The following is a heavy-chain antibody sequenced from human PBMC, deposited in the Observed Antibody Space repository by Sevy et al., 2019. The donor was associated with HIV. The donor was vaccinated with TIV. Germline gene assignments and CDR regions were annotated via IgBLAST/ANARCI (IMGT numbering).Heavy chain of an antibody. D-gene: IGHD2-15*01. CDR1: GFTFSDYY. V-gene: IGHV3-11*06. Sequence: GGSLRLSCAASGFTFSDYYMSWIRQAPGKGLEWVSYISSSSSYTNYADSVKGRFTISRDKAKNSLYLQMNSLRAEETAVYYCARAVVVAATPGAFDIWGQGTMVTVSS. CDR2: ISSSSSYT. CDR3: ARAVVVAATPGAFDI. J-gene: IGHJ3*02.